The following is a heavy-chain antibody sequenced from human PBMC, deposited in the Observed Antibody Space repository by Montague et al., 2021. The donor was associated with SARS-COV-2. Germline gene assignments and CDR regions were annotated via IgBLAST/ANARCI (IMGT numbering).Heavy chain of an antibody. J-gene: IGHJ3*02. V-gene: IGHV2-70*11. Sequence: PALVKPTQTLTLTCTFSGFSLSTSGMCVSWIRQPPGKALEWLARIDWDDDKYYSTSLKTRLTISKDTSKNQVVLTMTKMDPVDTATYYCARIGGGCSCYSRAFDIWGQGTMVTVSS. D-gene: IGHD2-15*01. CDR1: GFSLSTSGMC. CDR2: IDWDDDK. CDR3: ARIGGGCSCYSRAFDI.